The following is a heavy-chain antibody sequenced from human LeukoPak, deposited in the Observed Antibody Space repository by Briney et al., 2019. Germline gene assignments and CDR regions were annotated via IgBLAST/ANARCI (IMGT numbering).Heavy chain of an antibody. CDR1: GFTFSSYA. J-gene: IGHJ4*02. CDR3: AKVPDYDFWSGYFYYFDY. V-gene: IGHV3-64*01. CDR2: ISSNGGST. D-gene: IGHD3-3*01. Sequence: GGSLRLSCAASGFTFSSYAMHWVRQAPGKGLEYVSAISSNGGSTYYANSVKGRFTISRDNSKNTLYLQMNSLRAEDTAVYYCAKVPDYDFWSGYFYYFDYWGQGTLVTVSS.